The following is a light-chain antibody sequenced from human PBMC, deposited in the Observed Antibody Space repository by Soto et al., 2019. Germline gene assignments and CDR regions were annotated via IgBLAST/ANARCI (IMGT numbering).Light chain of an antibody. V-gene: IGLV3-21*02. CDR2: EDS. CDR3: QVWDSSSDHLYV. CDR1: NIGRKG. Sequence: PGQTARITCGGNNIGRKGVHWYQQKPGQAPVLVVYEDSDRPSGIPERFSGSNSGDTATLTISRVEVGDAADYYCQVWDSSSDHLYVFGTGTKVTVL. J-gene: IGLJ1*01.